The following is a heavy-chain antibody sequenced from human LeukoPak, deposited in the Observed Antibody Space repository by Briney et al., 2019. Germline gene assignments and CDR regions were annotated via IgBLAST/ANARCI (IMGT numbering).Heavy chain of an antibody. CDR1: GFTFSNFA. CDR2: VSSDGSKK. D-gene: IGHD3-10*01. CDR3: AKAPRHRGISMVRGVREDHYMDV. Sequence: PGRSLRLSCAASGFTFSNFAIHWVRQAPDKGLEWVAVVSSDGSKKYYADSVKGRFTISRDNSKNTLYLQMNSLRAEDTAVYYCAKAPRHRGISMVRGVREDHYMDVWGKGTTVTISS. J-gene: IGHJ6*03. V-gene: IGHV3-30*04.